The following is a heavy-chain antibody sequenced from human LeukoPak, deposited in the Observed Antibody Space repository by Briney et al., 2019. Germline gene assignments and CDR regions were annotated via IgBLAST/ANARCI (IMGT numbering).Heavy chain of an antibody. D-gene: IGHD5-24*01. CDR2: IYTGGST. CDR1: Y. CDR3: ARLGRDGYKINY. J-gene: IGHJ4*02. Sequence: SETLSLTCTDYWSWIRQPAGKGLEWIGRIYTGGSTNYNPSLKSRVTMSVDTSKNQFSLKLSSVTAADTAVYYCARLGRDGYKINYWGQGTLVTVSS. V-gene: IGHV4-4*07.